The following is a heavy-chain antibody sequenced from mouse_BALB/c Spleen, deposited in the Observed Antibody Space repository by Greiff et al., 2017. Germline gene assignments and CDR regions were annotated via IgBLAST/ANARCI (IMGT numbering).Heavy chain of an antibody. CDR1: GYTFTSYW. CDR2: IAPGSGST. CDR3: ARPYYDYDERFAY. J-gene: IGHJ3*01. Sequence: DLVKPGASVKLSCKASGYTFTSYWINWIKQRPGQGLEWIGRIAPGSGSTYYNEMFKGKATLTVDTSSRTAYIQLSSLSSEDSAVYFCARPYYDYDERFAYWGQGTLVTVSA. D-gene: IGHD2-4*01. V-gene: IGHV1S41*01.